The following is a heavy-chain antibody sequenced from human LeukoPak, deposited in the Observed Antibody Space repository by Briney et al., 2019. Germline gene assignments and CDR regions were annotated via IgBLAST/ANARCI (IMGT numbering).Heavy chain of an antibody. Sequence: AGSLRLACAASGFTFSSSWMHWVRHAPGKGLVWVSRINSDGSSTNYADSVKGRFTISRDNAQNTLYLQMNSLRAEDTAVYYCAKRGDDFWSGIDYWGQGTLVTVSS. D-gene: IGHD3-3*01. J-gene: IGHJ4*02. CDR3: AKRGDDFWSGIDY. V-gene: IGHV3-74*01. CDR1: GFTFSSSW. CDR2: INSDGSST.